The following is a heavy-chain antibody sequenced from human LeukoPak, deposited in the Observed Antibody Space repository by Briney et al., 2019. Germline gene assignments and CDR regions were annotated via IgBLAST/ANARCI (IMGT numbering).Heavy chain of an antibody. CDR3: AKWKYSDSGIDDY. D-gene: IGHD5-12*01. J-gene: IGHJ4*02. CDR2: IKQDGSEK. V-gene: IGHV3-7*03. Sequence: GGSLRLSCVVSGFTFNSYWMSWARQAPGKGLEWVANIKQDGSEKYYVDSVKGRFTISRDNSKNMLYLQMNSLRAEDTAVYYCAKWKYSDSGIDDYWGQGTLVTVSS. CDR1: GFTFNSYW.